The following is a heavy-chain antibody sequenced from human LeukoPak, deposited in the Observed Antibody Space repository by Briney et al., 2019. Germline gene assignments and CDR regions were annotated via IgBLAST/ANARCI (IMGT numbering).Heavy chain of an antibody. CDR1: GGSISSSSYY. D-gene: IGHD2-2*02. CDR3: ARPPYTNGMDV. Sequence: SETLSLTCTVSGGSISSSSYYWGWIRQPPGKGLEWIGRIYYSGSTYYNPSLKSRVTISVDTSKNQFSLKLSSVTAADTAVYYCARPPYTNGMDVWGQGTTVTVSS. CDR2: IYYSGST. J-gene: IGHJ6*02. V-gene: IGHV4-39*01.